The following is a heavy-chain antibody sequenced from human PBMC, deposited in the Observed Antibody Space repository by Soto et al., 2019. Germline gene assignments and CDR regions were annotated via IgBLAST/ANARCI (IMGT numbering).Heavy chain of an antibody. J-gene: IGHJ4*02. CDR1: GFTFSSYA. CDR3: AREGEGLDY. CDR2: IWYDGSNK. Sequence: VQLVESGGGVVQPGRSLRLSCAVSGFTFSSYAMHWVRQALGKGLEWVAVIWYDGSNKYYADSVKGRFTISRDNSKNTLYLQMSGLRADDTSVFYCAREGEGLDYWGQGTLVTVSS. D-gene: IGHD3-16*01. V-gene: IGHV3-30*04.